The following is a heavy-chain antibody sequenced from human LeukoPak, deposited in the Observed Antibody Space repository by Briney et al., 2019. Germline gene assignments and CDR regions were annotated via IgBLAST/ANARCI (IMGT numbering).Heavy chain of an antibody. CDR1: GGSISSSSYY. J-gene: IGHJ2*01. D-gene: IGHD3-22*01. V-gene: IGHV4-39*02. CDR2: IYYSGST. CDR3: ARGVTMIVVVIHDWYFDL. Sequence: SETLSLTCTVSGGSISSSSYYWGWIRQPPGKGLEWIGSIYYSGSTYYNPSLKSRVTISVDKSKNLFSLKLSSVTAADTAVYYCARGVTMIVVVIHDWYFDLWGRGTLVTVSS.